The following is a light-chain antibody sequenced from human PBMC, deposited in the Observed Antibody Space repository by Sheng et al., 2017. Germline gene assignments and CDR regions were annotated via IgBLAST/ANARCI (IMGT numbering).Light chain of an antibody. Sequence: DIQMTQSPSSLSASVGDRVSITCRASQNISSYLNWYQQKPGKAPKFLIYAASSLQSGVPSKFSGSGSGTDFTLTISSLQPEDFATYYCQQYNSYPWTFGQGTKVEIK. V-gene: IGKV1-16*02. CDR1: QNISSY. CDR2: AAS. CDR3: QQYNSYPWT. J-gene: IGKJ1*01.